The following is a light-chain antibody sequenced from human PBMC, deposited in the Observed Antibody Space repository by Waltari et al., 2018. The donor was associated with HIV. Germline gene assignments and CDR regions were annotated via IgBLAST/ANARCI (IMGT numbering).Light chain of an antibody. CDR1: SSDVGSYNL. J-gene: IGLJ1*01. CDR2: EVS. Sequence: QSALTQPASVSGSPGQSITNSCTGTSSDVGSYNLVSWYQQHQGKAPQLMIYEVSKRPSGVSTRFSGSKSGNTASLTISGLQAEDEADYYCCSYAGSSTYVFGTGTKVTVL. CDR3: CSYAGSSTYV. V-gene: IGLV2-23*02.